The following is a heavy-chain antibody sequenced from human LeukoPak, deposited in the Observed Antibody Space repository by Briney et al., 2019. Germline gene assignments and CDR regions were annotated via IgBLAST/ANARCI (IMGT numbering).Heavy chain of an antibody. Sequence: GESLKISCKGSGYSFNSYWIGWVRQMPGKGLEWMGIIYPGDSDTRYSPSFQGQVTISADKSITTAYLQWSSLKASDTAIYYCTRSEVATPRKFAYWGQGTLVTVSS. CDR1: GYSFNSYW. D-gene: IGHD5-12*01. V-gene: IGHV5-51*01. J-gene: IGHJ4*02. CDR2: IYPGDSDT. CDR3: TRSEVATPRKFAY.